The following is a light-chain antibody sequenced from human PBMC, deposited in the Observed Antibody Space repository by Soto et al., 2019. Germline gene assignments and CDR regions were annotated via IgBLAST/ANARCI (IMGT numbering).Light chain of an antibody. Sequence: ETVMTQSPATLSLSPGERATLSCRASQSVSSKLVWYQQKPGQAPRFLIYGAFTRATGIPARFRGSGSGTEFTLTIDSLQSEDFAVYYCQQYDDWPPAFGGGTKVEIK. J-gene: IGKJ4*01. CDR1: QSVSSK. V-gene: IGKV3-15*01. CDR3: QQYDDWPPA. CDR2: GAF.